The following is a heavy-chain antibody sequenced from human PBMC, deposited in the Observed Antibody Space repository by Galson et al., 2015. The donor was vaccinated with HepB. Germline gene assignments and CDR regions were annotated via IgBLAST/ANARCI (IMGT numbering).Heavy chain of an antibody. CDR3: ARGRDYYDSSGYLQRGAFDI. CDR2: IKQDGNEK. Sequence: SLRLSCAASGFTFSSYWMNWGRQAPGKGLEWVANIKQDGNEKYYVDSVKGRFTISRDNAKNSRYLQMNSLRAEDTAVYYCARGRDYYDSSGYLQRGAFDIWGQGTMVTVSS. J-gene: IGHJ3*02. D-gene: IGHD3-22*01. CDR1: GFTFSSYW. V-gene: IGHV3-7*03.